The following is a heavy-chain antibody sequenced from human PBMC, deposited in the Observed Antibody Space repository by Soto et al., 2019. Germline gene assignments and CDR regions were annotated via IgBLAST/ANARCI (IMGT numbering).Heavy chain of an antibody. CDR1: GGSISSYY. J-gene: IGHJ6*02. Sequence: QVQLQESGPGLVKPSETMSLSCTVSGGSISSYYWSWFRQSPGKRMEWIGYVHHSWGSSYNPSLQSRAAIPLATSKSQCSLKVSSVTATDTAVYYCARPGFGPLHGLVDVWGQGTTVTVSS. CDR2: VHHSWGS. CDR3: ARPGFGPLHGLVDV. D-gene: IGHD3-10*01. V-gene: IGHV4-59*08.